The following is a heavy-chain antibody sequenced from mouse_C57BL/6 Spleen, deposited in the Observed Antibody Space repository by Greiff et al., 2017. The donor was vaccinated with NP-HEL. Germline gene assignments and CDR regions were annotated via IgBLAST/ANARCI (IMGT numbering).Heavy chain of an antibody. CDR1: GYTFTSYW. D-gene: IGHD1-1*01. V-gene: IGHV1-53*01. CDR3: ARVDYYVAFAY. CDR2: INPCNGGT. Sequence: VKLQQSGTELVKPGASVKLSCKASGYTFTSYWMHWVKQRPGQGLEWIGNINPCNGGTNYNQKFKGKATLTVDKSSSTAYLQLSSLTSEDSAVDYCARVDYYVAFAYWGQGTLVTVSA. J-gene: IGHJ3*01.